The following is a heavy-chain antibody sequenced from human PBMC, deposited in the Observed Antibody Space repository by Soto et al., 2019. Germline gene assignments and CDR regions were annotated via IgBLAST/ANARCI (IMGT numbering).Heavy chain of an antibody. CDR3: ARVRGWGWFDP. J-gene: IGHJ5*02. CDR2: IKEDGSEK. V-gene: IGHV3-7*01. CDR1: GFSFNDYL. D-gene: IGHD3-10*01. Sequence: EVQLVESGGGLVQPGGSLRLSCAASGFSFNDYLMGWVRQALGKGLEWVANIKEDGSEKFYVDSVKGRSTISRDSARNSLYLQMSSLRAEDTAVYFCARVRGWGWFDPWGQGTLVTVSS.